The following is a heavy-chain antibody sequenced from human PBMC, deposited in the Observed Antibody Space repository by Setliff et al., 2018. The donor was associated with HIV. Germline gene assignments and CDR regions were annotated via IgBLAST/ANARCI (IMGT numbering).Heavy chain of an antibody. Sequence: SETLSLTCTVSGGSMSSYYWSWIRQPPGKGLEWIGSIYYTGSTDYNPSLMSRVTISLDTHKNQFSLKLYSVIAADTAVYYCSRNRVPSSLWGQGTLVTVS. D-gene: IGHD3-10*01. J-gene: IGHJ4*02. CDR1: GGSMSSYY. V-gene: IGHV4-59*01. CDR2: IYYTGST. CDR3: SRNRVPSSL.